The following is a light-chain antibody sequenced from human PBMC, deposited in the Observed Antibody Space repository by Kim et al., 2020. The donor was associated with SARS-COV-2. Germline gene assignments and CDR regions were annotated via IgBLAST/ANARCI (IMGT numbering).Light chain of an antibody. V-gene: IGKV1-39*01. CDR3: QQTYTTPT. Sequence: DIQMTQSPSSLSASVGDRVTITCRASQSIGYFLNWYQQRPGKAPKVLIYSALSLHGGVPSRFSGSGSGTEFTLNISSLQHEDFATYYCQQTYTTPTFGGGTKLEI. CDR2: SAL. J-gene: IGKJ4*01. CDR1: QSIGYF.